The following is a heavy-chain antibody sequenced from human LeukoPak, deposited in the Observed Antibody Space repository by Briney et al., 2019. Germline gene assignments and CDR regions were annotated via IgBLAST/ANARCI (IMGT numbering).Heavy chain of an antibody. CDR1: GFTFSSYG. CDR3: AKDSVAVGKPVDY. V-gene: IGHV3-33*06. CDR2: IWYDGSNK. D-gene: IGHD6-19*01. J-gene: IGHJ4*02. Sequence: GGSLRLSCAASGFTFSSYGMHWVRQAPGKGLEWVAVIWYDGSNKYYADSVKGRFTVSRDNSKNTLYLQMNSLRAEDTAVYYCAKDSVAVGKPVDYWGQGTLVTVSS.